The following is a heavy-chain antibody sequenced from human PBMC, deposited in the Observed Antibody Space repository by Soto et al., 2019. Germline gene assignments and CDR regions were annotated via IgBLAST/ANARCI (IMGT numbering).Heavy chain of an antibody. Sequence: ASVKVSSKACGYTLSIYGVGWVRQAPGQGLEWMGWISAYNGNTNYAQKLQGRVTMTTDTSTSTAYMELRSLRSDDTAVYYCARAGDYSNYNWFDPWGQGTLVTVSS. CDR2: ISAYNGNT. V-gene: IGHV1-18*01. CDR3: ARAGDYSNYNWFDP. D-gene: IGHD4-4*01. J-gene: IGHJ5*02. CDR1: GYTLSIYG.